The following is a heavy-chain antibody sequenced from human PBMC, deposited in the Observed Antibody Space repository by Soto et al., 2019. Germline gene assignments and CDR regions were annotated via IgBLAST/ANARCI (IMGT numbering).Heavy chain of an antibody. V-gene: IGHV3-30*18. Sequence: GGSRRLSWAASGFTFSTYGMHWVRQAPAKGLEWVAVISYDGYLKYYVDAVKGRFTVARDNSKNTLFLEMNSLRVEDTAVYFCAKDFKVSGSHYGTLNYYYGMDVWGQGTTVTVSS. CDR3: AKDFKVSGSHYGTLNYYYGMDV. CDR2: ISYDGYLK. D-gene: IGHD3-10*01. J-gene: IGHJ6*02. CDR1: GFTFSTYG.